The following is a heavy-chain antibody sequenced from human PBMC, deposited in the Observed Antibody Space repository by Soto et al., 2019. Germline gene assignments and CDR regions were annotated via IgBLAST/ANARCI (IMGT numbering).Heavy chain of an antibody. Sequence: ASVKVSCKAIGYSFTSYYMHWVRQAPGQGLEWMGIINPSGGSTSYAQKFQGRVTMTRDTSTSTVYMELSSLRSEDTAVYYCARDDTTTMVRGVISYGMDVWG. CDR2: INPSGGST. J-gene: IGHJ6*02. D-gene: IGHD3-10*01. V-gene: IGHV1-46*03. CDR1: GYSFTSYY. CDR3: ARDDTTTMVRGVISYGMDV.